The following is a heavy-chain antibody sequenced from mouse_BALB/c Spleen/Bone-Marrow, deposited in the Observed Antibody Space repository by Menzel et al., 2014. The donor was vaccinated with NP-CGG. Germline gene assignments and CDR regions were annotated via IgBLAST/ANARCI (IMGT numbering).Heavy chain of an antibody. J-gene: IGHJ1*01. V-gene: IGHV7-3*02. CDR1: GFTFTDYY. Sequence: EVKLMESGGGLVQPGGSLRLSCATSGFTFTDYYMSWVRQPPGKALEWLGFIRNKANGYTTDYSASVKGRFTTSRDNSQSILYLQMNTLRAEDSATYYCARDMCDGLRWYFDVWGAGTTVTVSS. CDR2: IRNKANGYTT. CDR3: ARDMCDGLRWYFDV. D-gene: IGHD2-3*01.